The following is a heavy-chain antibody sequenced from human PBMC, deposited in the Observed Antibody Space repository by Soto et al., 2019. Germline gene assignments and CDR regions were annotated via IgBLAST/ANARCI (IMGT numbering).Heavy chain of an antibody. CDR3: TTAHPHYDSSRHANY. J-gene: IGHJ4*02. D-gene: IGHD3-22*01. CDR2: IKSKTDGGTT. CDR1: GFGYFSYA. Sequence: SLGLSCTCSGFGYFSYAMSWVSEAPGKGLEWVGRIKSKTDGGTTDYAAPVKGRFTISRDDSKNTLYLQMNSLKTEDTAVYYCTTAHPHYDSSRHANYWGQGTLVTVSS. V-gene: IGHV3-15*01.